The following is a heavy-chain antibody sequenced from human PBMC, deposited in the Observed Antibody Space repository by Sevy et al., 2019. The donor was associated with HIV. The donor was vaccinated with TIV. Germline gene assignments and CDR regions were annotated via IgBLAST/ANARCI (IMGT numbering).Heavy chain of an antibody. J-gene: IGHJ4*02. D-gene: IGHD5-18*01. CDR3: SRDLRLRGYRYGCFDY. Sequence: ASVKVSCKASGYTFTGQYIHWVRQAPGQGLEWMGWINPNSGNTNYAQEFQGRVTMTRDTSISTAYMELSGLKSDDTDAYYCSRDLRLRGYRYGCFDYWGQGTLVTVSS. CDR2: INPNSGNT. CDR1: GYTFTGQY. V-gene: IGHV1-2*02.